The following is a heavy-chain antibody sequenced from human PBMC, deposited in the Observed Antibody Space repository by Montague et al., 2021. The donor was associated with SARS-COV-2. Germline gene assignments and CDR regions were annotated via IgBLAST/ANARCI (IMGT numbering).Heavy chain of an antibody. Sequence: SETLSLTCTVSRGFINNYYWNWIRQSPDKGLEWIGFVIYTGLNKYNPSLESRVTISLDTSGNQFSLRLTSVTAADTAVYFCARGLGANLDYWGQGILVTV. V-gene: IGHV4-59*01. J-gene: IGHJ4*02. CDR2: VIYTGLN. D-gene: IGHD1-26*01. CDR3: ARGLGANLDY. CDR1: RGFINNYY.